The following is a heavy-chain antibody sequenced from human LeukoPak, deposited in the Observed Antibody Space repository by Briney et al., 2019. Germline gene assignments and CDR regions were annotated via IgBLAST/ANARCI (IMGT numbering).Heavy chain of an antibody. V-gene: IGHV3-23*01. D-gene: IGHD2-15*01. Sequence: GGSLRLSCAAYGFTFSSSAMSWVRQAAGKGLEWDSAISNSVGYTYYADSVQGRFTISRDNSKSTLCLQMNSLRAEDTDVYYCAKQLGYCSDGSCYFPYWGQGTLVTVSS. CDR2: ISNSVGYT. CDR1: GFTFSSSA. J-gene: IGHJ4*02. CDR3: AKQLGYCSDGSCYFPY.